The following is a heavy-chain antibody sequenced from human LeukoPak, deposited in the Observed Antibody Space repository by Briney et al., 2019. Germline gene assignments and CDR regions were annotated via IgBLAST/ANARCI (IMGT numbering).Heavy chain of an antibody. CDR3: ATYTRHCSGGTCYSIDY. CDR1: GDSIRSYH. Sequence: PSETLSLTCTVSGDSIRSYHWTWIRQPPGRRLEWIGYVYYDGSTNYNPPLKSRVAISLDTSNSQFSLKLTSVTAADTAIYYCATYTRHCSGGTCYSIDYWGQGTLVTVSS. CDR2: VYYDGST. J-gene: IGHJ4*02. V-gene: IGHV4-59*08. D-gene: IGHD2-15*01.